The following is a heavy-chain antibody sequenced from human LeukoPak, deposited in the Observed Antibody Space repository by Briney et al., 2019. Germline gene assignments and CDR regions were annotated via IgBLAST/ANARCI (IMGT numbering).Heavy chain of an antibody. Sequence: ASVKVSCKASGYTFTSYYMHWVRQAPGQGLEWMGIINPSGGSTSYAQKFQGRVAMTRDTSTSTVYMGLSSLRSEDTAVYYCARSLPRGVAAAGNDYWGQGTLVTVSS. CDR1: GYTFTSYY. V-gene: IGHV1-46*01. J-gene: IGHJ4*02. CDR3: ARSLPRGVAAAGNDY. D-gene: IGHD6-13*01. CDR2: INPSGGST.